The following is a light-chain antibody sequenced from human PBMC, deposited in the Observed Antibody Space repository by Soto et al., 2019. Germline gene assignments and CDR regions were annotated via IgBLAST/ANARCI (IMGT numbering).Light chain of an antibody. CDR2: GAS. V-gene: IGKV3-20*01. J-gene: IGKJ1*01. CDR3: QQYGGSPRT. Sequence: EIVLTQSPGTLSLSPGERATLSCRASQSVSKSLAWYQQRPGQAPRLLIYGASSRATGIPDRFSGSGSGTDFTLTINRLEPEDFAIYYCQQYGGSPRTFGQGTKVDIK. CDR1: QSVSKS.